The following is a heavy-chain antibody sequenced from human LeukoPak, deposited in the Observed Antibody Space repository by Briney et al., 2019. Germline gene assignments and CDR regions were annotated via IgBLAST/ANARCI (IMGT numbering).Heavy chain of an antibody. CDR2: IYYSGST. CDR1: GGSISSGGYY. Sequence: PSETLSLTCTVSGGSISSGGYYWSWIRQHPGKGLEWIGYIYYSGSTYYNPSLKSRVTISVDTSKNQFSLKLSSVTAADTAVYYCARELYGSGSYNTPRFDPWGQGTLVTVSS. CDR3: ARELYGSGSYNTPRFDP. J-gene: IGHJ5*02. V-gene: IGHV4-31*03. D-gene: IGHD3-10*01.